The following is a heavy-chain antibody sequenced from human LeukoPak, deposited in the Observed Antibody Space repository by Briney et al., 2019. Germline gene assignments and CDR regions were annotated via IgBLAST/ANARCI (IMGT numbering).Heavy chain of an antibody. D-gene: IGHD4-23*01. J-gene: IGHJ1*01. Sequence: SETLSLTCTVSGGSISGYSWSWIRQPPGKGLEWIGYIYHGGSTYYNPSLKSRVTISVDRSKNQFSLKLTSVTAADTAVYYCASDFGGHFQHWGQGTLVTVSS. CDR2: IYHGGST. V-gene: IGHV4-30-2*01. CDR3: ASDFGGHFQH. CDR1: GGSISGYS.